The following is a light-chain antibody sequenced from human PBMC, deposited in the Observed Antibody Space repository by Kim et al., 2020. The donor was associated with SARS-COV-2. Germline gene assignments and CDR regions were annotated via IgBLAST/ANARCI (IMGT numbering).Light chain of an antibody. CDR1: QSVSSD. Sequence: SLSPGERAPLSCWASQSVSSDLAWYQQKPGQAPRLLIYDASNRATGIPARFSGSGSGTDFTLTISSLEPEDFAVYYCQQRSNWPLTFGGGTKVEI. CDR3: QQRSNWPLT. CDR2: DAS. V-gene: IGKV3-11*01. J-gene: IGKJ4*01.